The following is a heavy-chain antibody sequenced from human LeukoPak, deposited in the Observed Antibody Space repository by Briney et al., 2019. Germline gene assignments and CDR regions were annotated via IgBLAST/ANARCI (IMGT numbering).Heavy chain of an antibody. CDR3: ARGTTDGYSYGRFDY. V-gene: IGHV4-31*03. CDR2: IYYSGTP. J-gene: IGHJ4*02. D-gene: IGHD5-18*01. Sequence: PSQTLSLTCTVSGGSISSGGFYWSWIRQHPGKGLEWLGYIYYSGTPYYNPSLKSRVTFSVDTSKNQFSLKLNPVTAADTALHYCARGTTDGYSYGRFDYWGQGTLVTVSS. CDR1: GGSISSGGFY.